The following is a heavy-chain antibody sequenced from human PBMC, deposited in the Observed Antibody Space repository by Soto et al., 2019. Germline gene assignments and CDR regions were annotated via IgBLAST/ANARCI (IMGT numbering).Heavy chain of an antibody. Sequence: QVQLVQSGYEVKKPGSSVKVSCKASGDTFSDYTMSWLRQAPGRGLEWMGGIIPMIGATNNAQKLKGRLTITADKSTGTVYMELNSLRSDDTAVYYCARYWSAVTLYGAFDIWGHGTEVTVSP. D-gene: IGHD3-3*01. CDR1: GDTFSDYT. CDR2: IIPMIGAT. CDR3: ARYWSAVTLYGAFDI. J-gene: IGHJ3*02. V-gene: IGHV1-69*06.